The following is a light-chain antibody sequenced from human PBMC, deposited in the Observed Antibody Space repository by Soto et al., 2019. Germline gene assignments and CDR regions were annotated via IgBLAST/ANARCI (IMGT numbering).Light chain of an antibody. J-gene: IGKJ2*01. CDR3: PQDETYFRYT. CDR1: QTINGK. CDR2: DAY. V-gene: IGKV1-5*01. Sequence: DIQMTQSPSTLSASVGARVAITCRASQTINGKLAWYQKKPGKAPKLLISDAYNLESGVPSRFSGSGSGTEFTRTIDSLQPDDFATYYGPQDETYFRYTFGQGTKLDIK.